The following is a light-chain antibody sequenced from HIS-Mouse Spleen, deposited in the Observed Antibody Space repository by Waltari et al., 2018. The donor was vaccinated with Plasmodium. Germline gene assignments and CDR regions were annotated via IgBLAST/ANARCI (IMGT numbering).Light chain of an antibody. CDR3: QQYNNWPYT. CDR2: GAS. Sequence: EIVMTQSPATLSVSPGERAPPSCRASQRVSSNLAWYQQKPGQAPRLLIYGASTRATGIPARFSGSGSGTEFTLTISSMQSEDFAVYYCQQYNNWPYTFGQGTKLEIK. CDR1: QRVSSN. V-gene: IGKV3-15*01. J-gene: IGKJ2*01.